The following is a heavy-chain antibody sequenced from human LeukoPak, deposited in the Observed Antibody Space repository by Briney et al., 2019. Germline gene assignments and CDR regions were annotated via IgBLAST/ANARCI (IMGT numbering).Heavy chain of an antibody. Sequence: GASVRVSCKASGYTFTSYGMSWVRQAPGQGLEWMGWISGCSGSTNYAQKLQGRVTMTTDTYTSTAYMELRSLRSDDTAVYCCARVPILIFSGWYGFDYWGEGTLVGDSS. CDR3: ARVPILIFSGWYGFDY. V-gene: IGHV1-18*01. D-gene: IGHD6-19*01. CDR1: GYTFTSYG. CDR2: ISGCSGST. J-gene: IGHJ4*02.